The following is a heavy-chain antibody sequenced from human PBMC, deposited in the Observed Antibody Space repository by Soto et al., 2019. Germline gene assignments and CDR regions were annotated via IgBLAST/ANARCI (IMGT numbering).Heavy chain of an antibody. CDR3: ARGAGRFDY. CDR1: GGSISSYY. J-gene: IGHJ4*01. CDR2: ISYSGST. D-gene: IGHD6-19*01. Sequence: QVQLQESGPGLVKPSETLSLTCTVSGGSISSYYWSWIRLPPGKGLEWIGYISYSGSTNYNPSLKSRVTMSVDTSKNHFSLKLSSVTAADTAVYYCARGAGRFDYWGQGTLVTVSS. V-gene: IGHV4-59*01.